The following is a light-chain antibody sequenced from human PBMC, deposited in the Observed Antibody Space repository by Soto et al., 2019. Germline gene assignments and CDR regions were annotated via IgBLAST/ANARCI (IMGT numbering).Light chain of an antibody. CDR2: GAS. Sequence: EIVLTQSPGTLSLSPGERATLSRRASQSFDAKYLAWYRQIPGQTPRLLMYGASIRAPGIPDRFSGSGSGTDFTLTISKLEPEDFAVYYCQHYSGSSRAFGPGTKVEIK. CDR1: QSFDAKY. V-gene: IGKV3-20*01. J-gene: IGKJ1*01. CDR3: QHYSGSSRA.